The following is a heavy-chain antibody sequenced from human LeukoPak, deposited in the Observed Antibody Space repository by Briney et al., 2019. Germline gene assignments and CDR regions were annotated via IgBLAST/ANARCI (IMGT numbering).Heavy chain of an antibody. Sequence: SETLSLTCTVSGGSISNYFWSWIRQPPGKGLECIGYIYYSETTNYNPSFKSRVTISVDTSKNQFSLKLSSVTAADTAVYYCARLAVAGTPDDYWGQGTLVTVSS. V-gene: IGHV4-59*12. CDR2: IYYSETT. CDR3: ARLAVAGTPDDY. J-gene: IGHJ4*02. D-gene: IGHD6-19*01. CDR1: GGSISNYF.